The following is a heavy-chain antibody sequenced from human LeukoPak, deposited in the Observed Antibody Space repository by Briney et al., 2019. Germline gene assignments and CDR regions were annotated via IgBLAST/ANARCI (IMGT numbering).Heavy chain of an antibody. CDR3: AKDLEVVVNTPHSFFDY. J-gene: IGHJ4*02. Sequence: GGSLRLSCAASGFTFSSYAMSWVRQAPGKGLEWVSAISGSGGSTYYADSVKGRFTISRDNSKNTLYLQMNSLRAEDTAVYYCAKDLEVVVNTPHSFFDYWGQGTLVTVSS. D-gene: IGHD3-22*01. CDR2: ISGSGGST. V-gene: IGHV3-23*01. CDR1: GFTFSSYA.